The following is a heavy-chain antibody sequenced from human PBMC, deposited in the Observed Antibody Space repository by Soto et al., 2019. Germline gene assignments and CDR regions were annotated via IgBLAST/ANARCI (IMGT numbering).Heavy chain of an antibody. D-gene: IGHD6-13*01. CDR1: GGTFSSYA. Sequence: GASVKVSCKASGGTFSSYAISWVRQAPGQGLEWMGGIIPIFGTANYAQKFQGRVTITADESTSTAYMELSSLRSEDTAVYYCATPGPSQGYSSSWWRVYFDYWGQGTLVTVSS. J-gene: IGHJ4*02. CDR3: ATPGPSQGYSSSWWRVYFDY. V-gene: IGHV1-69*13. CDR2: IIPIFGTA.